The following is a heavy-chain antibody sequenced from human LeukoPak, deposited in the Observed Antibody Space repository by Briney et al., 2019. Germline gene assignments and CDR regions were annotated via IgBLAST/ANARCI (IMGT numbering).Heavy chain of an antibody. CDR1: EYSISNGYY. D-gene: IGHD3-22*01. CDR3: ARETTMIVVVSAFDM. V-gene: IGHV4-38-2*02. Sequence: TSSETLSLTCSVSEYSISNGYYWGWIRQPPGKGLGWIGSIYHSGITHYNPSLKSRVTISVDTSKNQFSLRLSSVTAADTAVYYCARETTMIVVVSAFDMWGHGTLVTVSS. CDR2: IYHSGIT. J-gene: IGHJ3*02.